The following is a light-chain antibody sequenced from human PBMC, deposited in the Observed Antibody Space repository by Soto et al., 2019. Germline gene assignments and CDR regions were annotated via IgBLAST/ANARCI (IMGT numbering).Light chain of an antibody. CDR3: LQVANFPRT. CDR1: QGIGDR. J-gene: IGKJ1*01. CDR2: AAS. V-gene: IGKV1-12*01. Sequence: DIQVTQSPSSVSASVGDRVTITYRASQGIGDRLAWYQHKPGKAPQLLIQAASTLVRGVPSRFSGSGSGTDFLLTIDSLQPEDFATYYCLQVANFPRTFGQGTKVEV.